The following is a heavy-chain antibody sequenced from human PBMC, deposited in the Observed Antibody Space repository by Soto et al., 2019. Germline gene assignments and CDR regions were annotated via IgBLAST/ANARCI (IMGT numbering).Heavy chain of an antibody. Sequence: SETLFLTCTVSDGSLSSYYWSWIRQPPGKGLEWIGHISHSGSTSYNPSLKSRVTVSLDTSQNQFSLKVRSVTAADTAVYYCAKCPLESGYLHYYSMDVWGKGTTVTVSS. CDR3: AKCPLESGYLHYYSMDV. V-gene: IGHV4-59*01. D-gene: IGHD3-3*01. CDR1: DGSLSSYY. J-gene: IGHJ6*03. CDR2: ISHSGST.